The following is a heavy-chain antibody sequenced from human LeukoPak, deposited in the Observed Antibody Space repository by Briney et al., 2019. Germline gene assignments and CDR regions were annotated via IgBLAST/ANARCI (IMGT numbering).Heavy chain of an antibody. Sequence: ASVKVSCKASGYTFTGYYMHWVRQAPGQGLEWMGWINPNSGGTNYAQKFQGRVTMTRDTSISTAYMELSRLRSDDTAVYYCARPREYYDSSGYHYRDWGQGTLVTVSS. CDR1: GYTFTGYY. CDR2: INPNSGGT. D-gene: IGHD3-22*01. V-gene: IGHV1-2*02. CDR3: ARPREYYDSSGYHYRD. J-gene: IGHJ4*02.